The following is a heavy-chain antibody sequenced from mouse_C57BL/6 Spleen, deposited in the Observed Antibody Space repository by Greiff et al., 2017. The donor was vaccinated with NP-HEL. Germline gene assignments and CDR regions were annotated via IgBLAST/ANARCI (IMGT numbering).Heavy chain of an antibody. Sequence: VQVVESGPELVKPGASVTISCKASGYTFTDYYINWVKQRPGQGLEWIGWIFPGSGSTYYNEKFKGKATLTVDKPSSTAYMLLSSLTSEDSAVYFCARRFFAYWGQGTLVTVSA. V-gene: IGHV1-75*01. J-gene: IGHJ3*01. CDR1: GYTFTDYY. CDR2: IFPGSGST. CDR3: ARRFFAY.